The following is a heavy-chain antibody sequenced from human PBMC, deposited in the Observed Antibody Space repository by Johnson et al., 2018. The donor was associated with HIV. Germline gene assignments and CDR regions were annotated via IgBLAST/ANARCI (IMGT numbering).Heavy chain of an antibody. J-gene: IGHJ3*02. CDR2: IYSGGYT. CDR3: AREDSAFDI. Sequence: VQLVESGGGLVQPGRSLRLSCAASGFTFDDYAMHWVRQAPGKGLEWVSVIYSGGYTYSADSVKGRFTISRDNAKKSLYVQMNSLRAEDTAVYYCAREDSAFDICGQGTMVTVSS. CDR1: GFTFDDYA. V-gene: IGHV3-9*01.